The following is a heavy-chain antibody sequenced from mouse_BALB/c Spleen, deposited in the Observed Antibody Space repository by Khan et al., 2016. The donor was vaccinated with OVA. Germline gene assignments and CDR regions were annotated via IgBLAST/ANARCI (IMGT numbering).Heavy chain of an antibody. D-gene: IGHD2-2*01. CDR2: IWGDGST. J-gene: IGHJ3*01. CDR1: GLSLTNYG. CDR3: AIIYYGYDWFTY. V-gene: IGHV2-3*01. Sequence: QVQLKESGPGLVAPSQSLSITCTVSGLSLTNYGISWIRQPPGKGLEWLGVIWGDGSTNYHSALISRLSINKDNTKRQVFLILNSLQTDDTATYYCAIIYYGYDWFTYWGQGTLVTVSA.